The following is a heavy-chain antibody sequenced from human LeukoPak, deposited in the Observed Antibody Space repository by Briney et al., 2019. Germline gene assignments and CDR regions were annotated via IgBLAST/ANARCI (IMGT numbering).Heavy chain of an antibody. J-gene: IGHJ4*02. D-gene: IGHD4-23*01. Sequence: PSETLSLTCAVSGGSSRSGDYFWSWIRQPPGKGLEWLGHIHYSGNTYYNPSLKSRVSISVDTSKNQFSLRLSSVTAADTAVYYCARENNDYGGKKAFDYWGQGTLVTVPS. V-gene: IGHV4-30-4*01. CDR3: ARENNDYGGKKAFDY. CDR1: GGSSRSGDYF. CDR2: IHYSGNT.